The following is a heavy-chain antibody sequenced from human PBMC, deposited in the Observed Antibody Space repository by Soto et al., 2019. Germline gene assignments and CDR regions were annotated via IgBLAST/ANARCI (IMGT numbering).Heavy chain of an antibody. J-gene: IGHJ6*03. CDR2: ISAYNGNT. CDR3: ARAGYSSSWYWRYYYYYMDV. V-gene: IGHV1-18*01. CDR1: GYTFTSYG. D-gene: IGHD6-13*01. Sequence: ASVKVSCKASGYTFTSYGISCVRQAPGQGLEGMGWISAYNGNTNYAQKLQGRVTMTTDTSTSTAYMELRSLRSDDTAAYYCARAGYSSSWYWRYYYYYMDVWGKGTTVTVSS.